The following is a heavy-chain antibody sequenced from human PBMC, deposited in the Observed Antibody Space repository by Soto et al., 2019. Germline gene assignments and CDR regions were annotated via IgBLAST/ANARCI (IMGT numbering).Heavy chain of an antibody. J-gene: IGHJ5*02. V-gene: IGHV4-4*02. CDR3: ARERAAAFGSWFDT. CDR1: GGSISSSNW. CDR2: IYHSGST. D-gene: IGHD6-13*01. Sequence: PSETLSLTCAVSGGSISSSNWWSWVRQPPGKGLEWIGEIYHSGSTNYNPSLKSRVTISVDKSKNQFSLKLSSVTAADTAVYYCARERAAAFGSWFDTWGQGTRVSVSS.